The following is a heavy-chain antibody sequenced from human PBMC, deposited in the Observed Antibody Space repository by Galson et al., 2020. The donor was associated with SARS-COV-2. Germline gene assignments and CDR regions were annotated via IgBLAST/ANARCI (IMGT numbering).Heavy chain of an antibody. D-gene: IGHD1-26*01. CDR3: ARQDYGERVGSGSYFSDY. CDR1: GGSISSGSYY. V-gene: IGHV4-61*09. Sequence: SETLSLTCTVSGGSISSGSYYWSWIRQPAGKGLEWIGHIYTSGSTNYNPSLKSRVTISVDTSKNQFSLKLSSVTAADTAVYYCARQDYGERVGSGSYFSDYWGQGTLVTVSS. J-gene: IGHJ4*02. CDR2: IYTSGST.